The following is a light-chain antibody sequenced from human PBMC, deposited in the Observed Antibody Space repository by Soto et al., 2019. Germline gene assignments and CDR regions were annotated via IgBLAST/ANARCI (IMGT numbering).Light chain of an antibody. CDR1: QSISNS. CDR2: AAS. J-gene: IGKJ4*01. V-gene: IGKV1-39*01. Sequence: DIQMTQSPSSLSASVGDRGSITCRSSQSISNSLNWYQQRQGKAPRIXIYAASNLPSGVPSRFRGSGAGSDFTRSIGSLQREDFATDDCQQSFSATLTFCGGTKVDIK. CDR3: QQSFSATLT.